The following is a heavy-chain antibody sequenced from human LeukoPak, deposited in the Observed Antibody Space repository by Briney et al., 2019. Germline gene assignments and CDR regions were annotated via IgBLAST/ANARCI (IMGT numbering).Heavy chain of an antibody. V-gene: IGHV1-69*05. D-gene: IGHD3-10*01. J-gene: IGHJ4*02. CDR3: AATESYYYFNNY. CDR1: GGTFSSYA. CDR2: IIPIFGTE. Sequence: SVTVSCKASGGTFSSYAISWVGQAPGQGVEWMGGIIPIFGTENYAQKFQGRVTITRDESTSTAYMEMSSLRPEDTAVYYCAATESYYYFNNYWGQGTLVTVSS.